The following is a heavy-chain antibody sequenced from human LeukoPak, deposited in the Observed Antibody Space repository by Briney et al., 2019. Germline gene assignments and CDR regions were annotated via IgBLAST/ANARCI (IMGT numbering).Heavy chain of an antibody. CDR3: ARGLRGVSDY. CDR1: GGSISGYY. D-gene: IGHD3-10*01. J-gene: IGHJ4*02. CDR2: ISSSGSI. Sequence: SETLSLTCTVSGGSISGYYRSWIRQPPGKGLEWKGLEWIGYISSSGSINYNPSLKGRVTISVDTSKNQFSLKLSSVTAADTAVYYCARGLRGVSDYWGQGTLVTVSS. V-gene: IGHV4-59*08.